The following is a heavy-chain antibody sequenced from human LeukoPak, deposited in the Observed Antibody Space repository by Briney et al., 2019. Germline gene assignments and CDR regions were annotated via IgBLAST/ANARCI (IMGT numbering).Heavy chain of an antibody. CDR2: IKSKTDGGTT. D-gene: IGHD1-26*01. J-gene: IGHJ4*02. Sequence: GGSLRLSCAASGFTFSNAWMSWVRQAPGKGLEWVGRIKSKTDGGTTDYAAPVKGRFTISRDDSKNTLYLQMNSLKTEDTAVYYCTTGRPRVGAYRSVRFDYWGQGTLVTVSS. V-gene: IGHV3-15*01. CDR1: GFTFSNAW. CDR3: TTGRPRVGAYRSVRFDY.